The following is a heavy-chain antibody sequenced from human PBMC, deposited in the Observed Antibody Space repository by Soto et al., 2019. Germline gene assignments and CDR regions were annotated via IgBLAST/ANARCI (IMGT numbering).Heavy chain of an antibody. CDR3: ARVGPWVPYYYDSSPYTFENWFDP. CDR2: IYHGGST. V-gene: IGHV4-38-2*01. Sequence: LSLTFAVSVYCISSGYYGGWLRQPPGKGLEGIGSIYHGGSTYYNPSLNSRVTLSIDMTNNHVSLILNSVTAADTAVYYCARVGPWVPYYYDSSPYTFENWFDPWGQGTLVTVSS. J-gene: IGHJ5*02. CDR1: VYCISSGYY. D-gene: IGHD3-22*01.